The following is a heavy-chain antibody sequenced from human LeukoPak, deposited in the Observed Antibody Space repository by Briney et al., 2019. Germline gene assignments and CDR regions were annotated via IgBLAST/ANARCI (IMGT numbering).Heavy chain of an antibody. J-gene: IGHJ4*02. D-gene: IGHD3-10*01. Sequence: SETLSLTCAVYGGSFSGYYWSWIRQPPGKGLEWIGEINHSGSTNYNPSLKSRVTISVDTSKNQFSLKLSSVTAADTAVYYCARYYYGSGSSYRLGFYDYWGQGTLVTVSS. CDR3: ARYYYGSGSSYRLGFYDY. V-gene: IGHV4-34*01. CDR1: GGSFSGYY. CDR2: INHSGST.